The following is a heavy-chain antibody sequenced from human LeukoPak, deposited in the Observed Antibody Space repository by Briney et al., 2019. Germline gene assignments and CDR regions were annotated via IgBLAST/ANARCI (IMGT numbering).Heavy chain of an antibody. CDR2: INPRGDIT. CDR3: ARPEYCDGTNCGYWLDP. CDR1: GSTFTWFL. Sequence: ASVKVSCKTYGSTFTWFLIHWVRQAPGQGLEWVGTINPRGDITSYAQRFQGRVSLTEDTSTSTFYMELSSLNSDETVVYFCARPEYCDGTNCGYWLDPWRRGTLVSVSS. D-gene: IGHD2/OR15-2a*01. J-gene: IGHJ5*02. V-gene: IGHV1-46*01.